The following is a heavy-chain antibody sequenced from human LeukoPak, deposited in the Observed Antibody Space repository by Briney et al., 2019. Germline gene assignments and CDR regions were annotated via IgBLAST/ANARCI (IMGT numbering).Heavy chain of an antibody. D-gene: IGHD2-2*01. J-gene: IGHJ4*02. CDR3: ARDQRYHLDY. CDR1: GFTVSSNY. Sequence: GGSLRLSCAASGFTVSSNYMSWVRQAPGKGLEWVSVIYAVGSTYYADSVKGRFTISRDNSKNTLYLQMNSLRPEDTAVYYCARDQRYHLDYWGQGTLVTVSS. CDR2: IYAVGST. V-gene: IGHV3-66*02.